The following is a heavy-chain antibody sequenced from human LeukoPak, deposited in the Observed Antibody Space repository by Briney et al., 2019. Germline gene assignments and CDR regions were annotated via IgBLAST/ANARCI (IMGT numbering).Heavy chain of an antibody. CDR1: GFTFSDYY. D-gene: IGHD6-13*01. CDR3: AREGSQYSSTS. J-gene: IGHJ5*02. CDR2: IKQDGSEK. V-gene: IGHV3-7*01. Sequence: GGSLRLSCAASGFTFSDYYMSWIRQAPGKGLEWVANIKQDGSEKYYVDSVKGRFTISRDNAKNSLYLQMNSLRAEDTAVYYCAREGSQYSSTSWGQGTLVTVSS.